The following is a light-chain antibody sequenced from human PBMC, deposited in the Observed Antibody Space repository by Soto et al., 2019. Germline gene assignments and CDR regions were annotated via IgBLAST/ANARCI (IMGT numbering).Light chain of an antibody. J-gene: IGKJ1*01. CDR2: GAS. CDR1: QNVNNNY. Sequence: ESVLTQSPGTLSLSPGERATLSCRASQNVNNNYLAWYQQKPGQAPRLLIYGASSRATGIPDRFSGSGSGTDFTLTISRLEPEDFAVYYCQRLGSSPRWTFGQGTKVDIK. CDR3: QRLGSSPRWT. V-gene: IGKV3-20*01.